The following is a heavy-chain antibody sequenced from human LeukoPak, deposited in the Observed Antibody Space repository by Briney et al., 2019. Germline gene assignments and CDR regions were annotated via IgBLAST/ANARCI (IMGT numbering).Heavy chain of an antibody. Sequence: GGSLRLSCAASGFTFSTYAMHWVRQAPGKGREWGALISYDGSNKYYADSVKGRFALSRDNSKNTLYLQMSSPRAEDTAVYYCARVSKATHSYAYGDDAFDIWGQGTMVTVSS. V-gene: IGHV3-30*09. J-gene: IGHJ3*02. CDR2: ISYDGSNK. CDR1: GFTFSTYA. CDR3: ARVSKATHSYAYGDDAFDI. D-gene: IGHD5-18*01.